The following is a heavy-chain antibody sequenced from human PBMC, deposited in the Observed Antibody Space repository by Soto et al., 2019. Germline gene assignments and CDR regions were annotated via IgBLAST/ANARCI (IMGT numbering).Heavy chain of an antibody. J-gene: IGHJ6*02. D-gene: IGHD2-2*01. V-gene: IGHV1-46*01. CDR2: NNPSGGST. CDR3: ARDQNIVVVPAAMFEDYYYYGMDV. CDR1: GYTFTSYY. Sequence: ASVKVSCKASGYTFTSYYMHWVRQAPGQGLEWMGINNPSGGSTSYAQKFQGRVTMTRDTSTSTVYMELSSLRSEDTAVYYCARDQNIVVVPAAMFEDYYYYGMDVWGQGTTVTVSS.